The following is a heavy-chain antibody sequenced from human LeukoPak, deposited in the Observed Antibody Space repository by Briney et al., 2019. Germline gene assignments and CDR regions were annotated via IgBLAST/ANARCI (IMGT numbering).Heavy chain of an antibody. CDR1: GGSFSGYY. D-gene: IGHD6-13*01. CDR3: ASSRWGSVGYFDY. CDR2: INHSGST. Sequence: SETLSLTCAVYGGSFSGYYWSWIRQPPGKGLEWIGEINHSGSTNYNPSLKSRVTISVDTSKNQFSLKLSSVTAADTAVYYCASSRWGSVGYFDYWGQGTLVTVSS. V-gene: IGHV4-34*01. J-gene: IGHJ4*02.